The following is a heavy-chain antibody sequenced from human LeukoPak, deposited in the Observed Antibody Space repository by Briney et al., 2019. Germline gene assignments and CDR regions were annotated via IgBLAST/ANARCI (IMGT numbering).Heavy chain of an antibody. CDR2: IYYSGST. V-gene: IGHV4-59*01. CDR3: AKLEIAAAANYFDY. CDR1: GGSISSYY. J-gene: IGHJ4*02. Sequence: SETLSLTCTVSGGSISSYYWSWIRQPPGKGLEWIGYIYYSGSTNYNPSLKSRVTISVDTSKNQFSLKLSSVTAADTAVYYCAKLEIAAAANYFDYWGQGTLVTVSS. D-gene: IGHD6-13*01.